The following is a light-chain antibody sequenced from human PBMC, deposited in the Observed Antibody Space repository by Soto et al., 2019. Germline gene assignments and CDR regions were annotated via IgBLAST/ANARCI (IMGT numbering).Light chain of an antibody. CDR2: DSS. J-gene: IGKJ2*01. CDR1: QNVNNK. CDR3: QQYNNWPPVYT. V-gene: IGKV3D-15*01. Sequence: EIVMTQSPATLSVSPGERATLSCRASQNVNNKLAWYQQKPGQAPRLIIYDSSSRATGIPARFSGSGSGTEFTLTISSLQSEDFAVYYCQQYNNWPPVYTFGLGTKLEIK.